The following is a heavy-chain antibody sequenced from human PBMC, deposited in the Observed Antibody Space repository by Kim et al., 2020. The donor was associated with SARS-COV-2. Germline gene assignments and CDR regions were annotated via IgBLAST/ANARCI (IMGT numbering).Heavy chain of an antibody. CDR2: ISGSGGST. Sequence: GGSLRLSCAASGFTFSSYAMSWVRQAPGKGLEWVSAISGSGGSTYYADSVKGRFTISRDNSKNTLYLQINSLRAEDTAVYYCAKLEYPILRFLEWLFVYYGMDVWGQGTTVTVSS. CDR1: GFTFSSYA. D-gene: IGHD3-3*01. J-gene: IGHJ6*02. V-gene: IGHV3-23*01. CDR3: AKLEYPILRFLEWLFVYYGMDV.